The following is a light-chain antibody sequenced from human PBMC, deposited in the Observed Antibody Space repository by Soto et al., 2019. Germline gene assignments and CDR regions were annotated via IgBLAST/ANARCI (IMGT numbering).Light chain of an antibody. J-gene: IGKJ1*01. CDR3: QQYNPPWT. Sequence: DIVMTQSPATLSVSPGERATLSCGASQSVGSYLAWYQQKPGQAPRLLIYDASTRATGIPGRFSGSGSGTEFTLTISTLQSEDFAVYYCQQYNPPWTFGQGTKVDIK. V-gene: IGKV3D-15*01. CDR1: QSVGSY. CDR2: DAS.